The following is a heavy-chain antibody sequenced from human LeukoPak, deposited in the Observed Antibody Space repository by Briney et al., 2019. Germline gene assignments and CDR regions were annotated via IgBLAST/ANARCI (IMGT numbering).Heavy chain of an antibody. CDR1: GYTFTSYG. D-gene: IGHD1-1*01. V-gene: IGHV1-18*04. CDR2: ISAYNGNT. J-gene: IGHJ4*02. Sequence: GASVKVSCKASGYTFTSYGISWVRQAPGQGLEWMGWISAYNGNTNYAQKLQGRVTMTTDTSTSTAYMELRSLRSDDTAVYYCARVGCNWNDDYYFDYWGQGTLVTVSS. CDR3: ARVGCNWNDDYYFDY.